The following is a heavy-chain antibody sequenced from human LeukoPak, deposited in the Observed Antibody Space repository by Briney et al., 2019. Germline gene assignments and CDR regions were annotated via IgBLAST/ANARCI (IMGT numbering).Heavy chain of an antibody. CDR2: IYTTGRT. CDR1: GGSISSYW. D-gene: IGHD3-16*02. Sequence: SETLSLICSVSGGSISSYWWSWIRQPAGQGMEFIGRIYTTGRTNYNPSLKSRVSMSVDTSKNKFSLELRSVTAADTAVYFCARAGYTITSYRFDYWGPGALVTVSP. V-gene: IGHV4-4*07. CDR3: ARAGYTITSYRFDY. J-gene: IGHJ4*02.